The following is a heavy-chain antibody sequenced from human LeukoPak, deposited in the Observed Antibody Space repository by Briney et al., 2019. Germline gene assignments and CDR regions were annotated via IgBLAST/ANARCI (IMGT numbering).Heavy chain of an antibody. CDR2: MNPNSGNT. V-gene: IGHV1-8*01. CDR3: ARAEVDFYGSGSYYD. D-gene: IGHD3-10*01. Sequence: ASVKVSCKASGYTFTSYDINWVRQATGQGLEWMGWMNPNSGNTGYAQKFQGRVTMTRNTSISTAYMELSSLRSEDMAVYYCARAEVDFYGSGSYYDWGQGTLVTVSS. J-gene: IGHJ4*02. CDR1: GYTFTSYD.